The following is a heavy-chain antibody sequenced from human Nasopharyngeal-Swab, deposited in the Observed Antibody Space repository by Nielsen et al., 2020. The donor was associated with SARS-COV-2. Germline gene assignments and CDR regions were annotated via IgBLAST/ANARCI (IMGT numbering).Heavy chain of an antibody. CDR2: INPNSGGT. V-gene: IGHV1-2*02. CDR3: ARDRSETAMAIFDY. D-gene: IGHD5-18*01. CDR1: GYTFTGYY. Sequence: ASVNVSCKASGYTFTGYYMHWVRQAPGQGLEWMGWINPNSGGTNYAQKFQGRVTMTRDTSISTAYMELSRLRSDDTAVYYCARDRSETAMAIFDYWGQGTLVTVSS. J-gene: IGHJ4*02.